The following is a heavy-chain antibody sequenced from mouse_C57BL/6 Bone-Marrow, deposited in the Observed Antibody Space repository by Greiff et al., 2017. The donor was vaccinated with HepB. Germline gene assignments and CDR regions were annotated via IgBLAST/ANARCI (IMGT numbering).Heavy chain of an antibody. CDR3: ARHAMDY. CDR1: GFTFSDYG. Sequence: EVQVVESGGGLVKPGGSLKLSCAASGFTFSDYGMHWVRQAPEKGLEWVAYISRGSSTIYYADTVKGRFTISRDNAKNTLFLQMTSLRSEDTAMYYCARHAMDYWGQGTSVTVSS. V-gene: IGHV5-17*01. J-gene: IGHJ4*01. CDR2: ISRGSSTI.